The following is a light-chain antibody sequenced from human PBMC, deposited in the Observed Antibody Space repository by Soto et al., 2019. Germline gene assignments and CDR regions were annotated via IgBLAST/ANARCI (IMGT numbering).Light chain of an antibody. CDR3: QQRSNWPPIT. J-gene: IGKJ5*01. Sequence: EIVLTQSPATLSLSPGEGATLACRASQSVSSYLAWYQQKLGQAPRLLIYDASNRATGIPARFSGSGSWTDFTLTISSLEPEDFAVYYCQQRSNWPPITFGQGTRLEIK. CDR2: DAS. V-gene: IGKV3-11*01. CDR1: QSVSSY.